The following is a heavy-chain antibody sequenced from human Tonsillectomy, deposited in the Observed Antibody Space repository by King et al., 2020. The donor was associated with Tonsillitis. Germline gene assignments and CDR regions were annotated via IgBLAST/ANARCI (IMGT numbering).Heavy chain of an antibody. CDR1: GFTFSSYA. D-gene: IGHD4-17*01. CDR2: ISYDGSNK. CDR3: TICHYGDYVFDY. V-gene: IGHV3-30*04. Sequence: VQLVESGGGVVQPGRSLRLSCAASGFTFSSYAMHWVRQAPGKGLEWVAVISYDGSNKYYADSVKGRFTISRDNSKNTLYLQMNSLRAEDTAVYYCTICHYGDYVFDYWGQGTLVTVSS. J-gene: IGHJ4*02.